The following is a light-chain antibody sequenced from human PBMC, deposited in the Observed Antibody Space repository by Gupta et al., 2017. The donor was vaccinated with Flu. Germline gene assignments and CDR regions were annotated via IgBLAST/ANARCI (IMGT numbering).Light chain of an antibody. V-gene: IGKV1-39*01. Sequence: DIQMTQSPSSLSASVGDRVTITCRASQSIARYLNWYQQKPGKAPKVLIYAASSLNTGVPSRFSGSGSGTDFTLSISSLQPGDSATYFCQQSHSFPLTFGGGTRVEIK. J-gene: IGKJ4*01. CDR3: QQSHSFPLT. CDR2: AAS. CDR1: QSIARY.